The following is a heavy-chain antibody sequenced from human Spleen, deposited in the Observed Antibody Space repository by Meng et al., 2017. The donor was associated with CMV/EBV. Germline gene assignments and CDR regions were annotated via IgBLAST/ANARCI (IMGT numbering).Heavy chain of an antibody. CDR1: GFTVSTNY. CDR2: IYSGGTT. V-gene: IGHV3-53*01. D-gene: IGHD3-22*01. CDR3: ARDSGGDFDSSGYYFDY. J-gene: IGHJ4*02. Sequence: GFTVSTNYMNWVRQAPGKGLEWVSVIYSGGTTYYADSVKGRFTISRDNSKNTLYLQMSSLRAEDTAVYYCARDSGGDFDSSGYYFDYWGQGTLVTVSS.